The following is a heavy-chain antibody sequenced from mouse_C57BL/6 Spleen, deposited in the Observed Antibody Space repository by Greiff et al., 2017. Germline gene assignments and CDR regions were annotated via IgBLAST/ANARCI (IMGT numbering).Heavy chain of an antibody. V-gene: IGHV1-19*01. J-gene: IGHJ1*03. Sequence: EVQLQQSGPVLVKPGASVKMSCKASGYTFTDYYMNWVKQSHGKSLEWIGVINPYNGGTSYNQKFKGKATLTVDKSSSTAYMELNSLTSEDSAVYYCARSYSNYWYFDVWGTGTTVTVSS. D-gene: IGHD2-5*01. CDR2: INPYNGGT. CDR1: GYTFTDYY. CDR3: ARSYSNYWYFDV.